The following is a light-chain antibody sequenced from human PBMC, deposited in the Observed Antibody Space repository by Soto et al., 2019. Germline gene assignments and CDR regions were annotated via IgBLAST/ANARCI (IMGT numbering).Light chain of an antibody. J-gene: IGLJ2*01. CDR1: SSDVGAYNY. Sequence: QSVLTQPASVSGSPGQEITISCTGTSSDVGAYNYVSWYQHYPGKAPKLMIYDVSNRPSGVSNRFSGSKSGNTASLTISGRQAEDEADYYCSSYTAISTVVFGGGTKLTVL. CDR3: SSYTAISTVV. V-gene: IGLV2-14*03. CDR2: DVS.